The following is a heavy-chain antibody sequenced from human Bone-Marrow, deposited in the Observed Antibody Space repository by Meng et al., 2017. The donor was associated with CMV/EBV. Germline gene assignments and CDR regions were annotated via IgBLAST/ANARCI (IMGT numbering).Heavy chain of an antibody. CDR2: IYYSGST. Sequence: SCTVSGGSISSGGYYWSWIRQNPGKGLEWIGYIYYSGSTYYNPSLKSRVTISVDTSKNQFSLKLSSVTAADTAVYYCARDHAAYYGSGSYGMDVWGQGTTVTVSS. J-gene: IGHJ6*02. CDR1: GGSISSGGYY. D-gene: IGHD3-10*01. CDR3: ARDHAAYYGSGSYGMDV. V-gene: IGHV4-31*02.